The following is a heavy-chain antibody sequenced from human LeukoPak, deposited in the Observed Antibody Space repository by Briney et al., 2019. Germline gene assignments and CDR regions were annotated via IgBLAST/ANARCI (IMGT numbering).Heavy chain of an antibody. Sequence: ASVKVSCKASGHTFTGYYMHWVRQAPGQGLEWMGWINPNSGGTNYAQKFQGRVTMTRDTSISTAYMELSRLRSDDTAVYYCARETYYDILTGPNWFDPWGQGTLVTVSS. CDR1: GHTFTGYY. CDR2: INPNSGGT. J-gene: IGHJ5*02. V-gene: IGHV1-2*02. D-gene: IGHD3-9*01. CDR3: ARETYYDILTGPNWFDP.